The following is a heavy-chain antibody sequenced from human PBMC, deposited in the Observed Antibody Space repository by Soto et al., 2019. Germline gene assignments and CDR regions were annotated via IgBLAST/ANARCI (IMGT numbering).Heavy chain of an antibody. CDR1: GFSFSDHY. J-gene: IGHJ4*02. D-gene: IGHD3-3*01. CDR3: GRVGDYNFWSGPDY. CDR2: IRNKANRYTT. Sequence: PGGSLRLSCAASGFSFSDHYMDWVRQVPGKGLEWVARIRNKANRYTTEYAASVKGRFTISRDDSKNSLFLQMNSLQTEDTAVYYCGRVGDYNFWSGPDYWGQGTLVTVSS. V-gene: IGHV3-72*01.